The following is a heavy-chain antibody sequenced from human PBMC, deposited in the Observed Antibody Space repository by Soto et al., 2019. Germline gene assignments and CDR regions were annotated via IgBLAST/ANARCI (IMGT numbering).Heavy chain of an antibody. D-gene: IGHD3-3*01. V-gene: IGHV1-24*01. CDR1: GYTLTELS. CDR3: ATRADFWSGPNGMDV. Sequence: DSVKVSCKVSGYTLTELSIHWVRQAPGKGLEWMGGFDPEDGETIYAQKFQGRVTMTEDTSTDTAYMELSSLRSEDTAVYYCATRADFWSGPNGMDVWGQGTTVTVSS. CDR2: FDPEDGET. J-gene: IGHJ6*01.